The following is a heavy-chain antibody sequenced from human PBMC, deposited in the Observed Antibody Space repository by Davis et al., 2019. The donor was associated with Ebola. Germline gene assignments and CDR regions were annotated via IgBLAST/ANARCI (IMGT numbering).Heavy chain of an antibody. CDR2: IYYSGST. CDR3: ARLDIVVVPAAMAGDGYWFDP. V-gene: IGHV4-59*11. CDR1: GGSISSHY. D-gene: IGHD2-2*01. Sequence: PSETLSLTCTVSGGSISSHYWSWIRQPPGKGLEWIGYIYYSGSTNYNPSLKSRVTISVDTSKNQFSLKLSSVTAADTAVYYCARLDIVVVPAAMAGDGYWFDPWGQGTLVTVSS. J-gene: IGHJ5*02.